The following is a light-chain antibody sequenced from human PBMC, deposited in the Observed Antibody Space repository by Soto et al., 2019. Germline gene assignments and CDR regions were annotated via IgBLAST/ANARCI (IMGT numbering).Light chain of an antibody. J-gene: IGLJ1*01. CDR3: SSYAGSNNFV. V-gene: IGLV2-8*01. CDR1: SSDVGGYDY. Sequence: QSALTQPPSASGSPGQSVTISCTGTSSDVGGYDYVSWYQQHPGKAPKLMIYEVTKRPSGVPDRFSGSKSGNTASLTVSGLQAEDEADYYCSSYAGSNNFVFGTGTKLTV. CDR2: EVT.